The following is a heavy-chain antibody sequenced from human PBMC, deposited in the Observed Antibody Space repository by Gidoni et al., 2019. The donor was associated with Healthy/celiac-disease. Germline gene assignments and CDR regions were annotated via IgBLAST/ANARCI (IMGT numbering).Heavy chain of an antibody. Sequence: QVQLVQSGAEVQKPGSSVKVSCKASGGPFSSYAISWVRQAPGQGLEWLGGIIPIFGTATFAQKFPGRVTIPADESTSTAYRELSSLRSEDTAVYYCARGNHLGSRVFLDYWGQGTLVTVSS. D-gene: IGHD7-27*01. CDR1: GGPFSSYA. J-gene: IGHJ4*02. CDR3: ARGNHLGSRVFLDY. CDR2: IIPIFGTA. V-gene: IGHV1-69*01.